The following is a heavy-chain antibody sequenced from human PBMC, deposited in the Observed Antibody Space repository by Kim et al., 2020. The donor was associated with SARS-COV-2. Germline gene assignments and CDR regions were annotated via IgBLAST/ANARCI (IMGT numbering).Heavy chain of an antibody. J-gene: IGHJ6*02. Sequence: ASVKVSCKASGYTFTSYYMHWVRQAPGQGLEWMGIINPSGGSTSYAQKFQGRVTMTRDTSTSTVYMELSSLRSEDTAVYYCARVFCSSTSCYPSYYYYGMDVWGQGTTVTVSS. CDR3: ARVFCSSTSCYPSYYYYGMDV. CDR2: INPSGGST. V-gene: IGHV1-46*01. CDR1: GYTFTSYY. D-gene: IGHD2-2*01.